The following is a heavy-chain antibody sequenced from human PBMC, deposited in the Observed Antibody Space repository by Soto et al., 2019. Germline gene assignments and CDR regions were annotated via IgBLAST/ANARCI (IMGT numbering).Heavy chain of an antibody. J-gene: IGHJ4*02. CDR3: ARDIRGFSRALDY. D-gene: IGHD5-18*01. CDR1: GGSVNTDNYF. V-gene: IGHV4-61*01. Sequence: SETLSLTCSVPGGSVNTDNYFWTWVRLPPGKGLEFISNIHNNGTTNYNPSLHNRATLSIDTSKNQYSLQLTSVAAADAALYYCARDIRGFSRALDYWGRGTPVTVSS. CDR2: IHNNGTT.